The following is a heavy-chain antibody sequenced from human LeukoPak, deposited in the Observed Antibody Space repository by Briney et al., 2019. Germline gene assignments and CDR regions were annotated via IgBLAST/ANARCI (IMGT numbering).Heavy chain of an antibody. CDR2: INPNSGGT. V-gene: IGHV1-2*04. Sequence: ASVKVSCKASGYTFTGYYMHWVRQAPGQGLEWMGWINPNSGGTNYAQKFQGWVTMTRDTSISTAYMELSRLRSGDTAVYYCARDPSPKYQLLSRYYYYGMDVWGQGTTVTVSS. D-gene: IGHD2-2*01. CDR1: GYTFTGYY. CDR3: ARDPSPKYQLLSRYYYYGMDV. J-gene: IGHJ6*02.